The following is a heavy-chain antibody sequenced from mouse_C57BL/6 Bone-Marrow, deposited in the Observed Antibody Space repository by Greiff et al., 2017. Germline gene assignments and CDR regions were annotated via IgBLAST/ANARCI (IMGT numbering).Heavy chain of an antibody. V-gene: IGHV2-2*01. D-gene: IGHD4-1*01. CDR3: ARRTDNWYFDV. CDR1: GFSLTSYG. Sequence: VQLKESGPGLVQPSQSLSITCTVSGFSLTSYGVHWVRQSPGKGLEWLGVIWSGGSTDYNAAFISRLSISKDNSKSQVFFKMNSLQADDTAIYYCARRTDNWYFDVWGTGTTVTVSS. CDR2: IWSGGST. J-gene: IGHJ1*03.